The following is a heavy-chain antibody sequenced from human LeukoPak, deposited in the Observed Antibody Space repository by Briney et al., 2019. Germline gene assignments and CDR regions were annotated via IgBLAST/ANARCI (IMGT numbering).Heavy chain of an antibody. V-gene: IGHV3-15*04. D-gene: IGHD1-7*01. J-gene: IGHJ6*02. Sequence: GGSLRLSCAASGFTFSDYYMSWIRQAPGKGLEWVGQTVSEIDGGTTDYAAPVKGRFTISRDDSKSTLYLQMNSLKIEDTAVYYCTTDEDWNYARKDVWGQGATVIVSS. CDR2: TVSEIDGGTT. CDR3: TTDEDWNYARKDV. CDR1: GFTFSDYY.